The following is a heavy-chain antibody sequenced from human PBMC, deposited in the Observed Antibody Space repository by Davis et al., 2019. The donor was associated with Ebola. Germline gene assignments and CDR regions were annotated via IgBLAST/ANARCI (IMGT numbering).Heavy chain of an antibody. CDR2: ISWNSGSI. CDR1: GFTFDDYA. CDR3: AKAGFGGSTSDFDY. J-gene: IGHJ4*02. V-gene: IGHV3-9*01. D-gene: IGHD4-23*01. Sequence: SLRLSCAASGFTFDDYAMHWVRQAPGKGLEWVSGISWNSGSIGYADSVKGRFTISRDNAKNSLYLQMNSLRAEDTALYYCAKAGFGGSTSDFDYWGQGTLVTVSS.